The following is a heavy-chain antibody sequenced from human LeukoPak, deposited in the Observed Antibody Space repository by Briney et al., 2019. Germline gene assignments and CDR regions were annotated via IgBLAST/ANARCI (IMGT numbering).Heavy chain of an antibody. CDR1: GFTFSSYG. CDR3: AKELTLLDYGRGYYYYGLDV. Sequence: PGGSLRLSCAASGFTFSSYGMHWVRQAPGKGLEWVSMISHSGGITYYADSVKGRFTISRDNSRNTLYLQMNSLSADDTAVYHCAKELTLLDYGRGYYYYGLDVWGQGTLVTVSS. D-gene: IGHD4-17*01. J-gene: IGHJ6*02. V-gene: IGHV3-23*01. CDR2: ISHSGGIT.